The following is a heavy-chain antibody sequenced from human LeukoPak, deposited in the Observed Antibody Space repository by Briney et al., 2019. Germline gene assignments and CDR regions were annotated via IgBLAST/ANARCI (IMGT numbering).Heavy chain of an antibody. CDR3: AREPRGAYFDY. CDR1: GFTFSSYS. J-gene: IGHJ4*02. V-gene: IGHV3-48*01. Sequence: PGGSLRLSCAASGFTFSSYSMNWVRPAPGKGLGWVSYIRSSSSTIYYADSVKGRITISRDKAKNSLYLQMNSLRAEDTAVYYCAREPRGAYFDYWGQGTLVTVSS. CDR2: IRSSSSTI. D-gene: IGHD3-10*01.